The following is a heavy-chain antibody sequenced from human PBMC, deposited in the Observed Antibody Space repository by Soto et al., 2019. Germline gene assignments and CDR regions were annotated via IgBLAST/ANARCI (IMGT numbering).Heavy chain of an antibody. Sequence: SATLSLTCTVAGRSISSYYWSWIRQTPGPGLKWIGYIYYSGSTNYNPSLKSRVTISVDTSKNQLSLKLSSVTAADTAVYYCARRYGYYFDYWGQGTLVTVS. V-gene: IGHV4-59*08. D-gene: IGHD4-17*01. CDR3: ARRYGYYFDY. CDR1: GRSISSYY. CDR2: IYYSGST. J-gene: IGHJ4*02.